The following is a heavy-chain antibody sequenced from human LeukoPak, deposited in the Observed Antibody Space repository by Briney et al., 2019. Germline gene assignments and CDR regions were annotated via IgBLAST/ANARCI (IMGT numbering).Heavy chain of an antibody. D-gene: IGHD6-19*01. V-gene: IGHV3-23*01. CDR2: ISGSGDST. Sequence: GGSLRLSCAASGFTFNSYVMSWVRQAPGKGLEWVSTISGSGDSTDYADSLKGRFTISRDNSKNTLYLQMNSLRADDTAVYYCAKLAVAGTTSDYWGQGTLVTVSS. CDR1: GFTFNSYV. CDR3: AKLAVAGTTSDY. J-gene: IGHJ4*02.